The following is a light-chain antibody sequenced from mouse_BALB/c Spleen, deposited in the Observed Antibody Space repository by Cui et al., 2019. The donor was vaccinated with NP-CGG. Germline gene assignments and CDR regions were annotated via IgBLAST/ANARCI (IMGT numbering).Light chain of an antibody. CDR2: GTN. CDR1: TGAVTTNNY. CDR3: ALWYSNHWV. J-gene: IGLJ1*01. Sequence: AVVTEASALTTSPCETVTPTWRSSTGAVTTNNYAHWVQEKPDHLFTGLIGGTNNRVPGVPARFSGSLIGDKAALTITGAQTEDEAIYFCALWYSNHWVFGGGTKLTVL. V-gene: IGLV1*01.